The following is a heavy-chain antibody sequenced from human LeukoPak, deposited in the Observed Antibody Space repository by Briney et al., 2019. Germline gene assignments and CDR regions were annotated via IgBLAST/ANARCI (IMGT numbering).Heavy chain of an antibody. CDR3: AKVKYYYDSSGYYKKYYYYYMDV. CDR1: GFTFSSYG. V-gene: IGHV3-23*01. Sequence: GRSLRLSCAASGFTFSSYGMSWVRQAPGKGLEWVSAISGSGGSTYYADSVKGRFTISRDNSKNTLYLQMNSLRAEDTAVYYCAKVKYYYDSSGYYKKYYYYYMDVWGKGTTVTISS. CDR2: ISGSGGST. J-gene: IGHJ6*03. D-gene: IGHD3-22*01.